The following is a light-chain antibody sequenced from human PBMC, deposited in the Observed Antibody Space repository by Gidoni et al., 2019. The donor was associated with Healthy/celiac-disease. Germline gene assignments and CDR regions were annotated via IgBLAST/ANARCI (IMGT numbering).Light chain of an antibody. V-gene: IGKV3-15*01. Sequence: EIVMTQSPATLSVSPGERATLSCTASQSVSSNLAWYQQKPGQAPRLLIYGASTRATGIPARFSGSGSGTEFTLTISSLQSEDFAVYDCQQYNNWPLIFTFXPXTKVDIK. J-gene: IGKJ3*01. CDR3: QQYNNWPLIFT. CDR2: GAS. CDR1: QSVSSN.